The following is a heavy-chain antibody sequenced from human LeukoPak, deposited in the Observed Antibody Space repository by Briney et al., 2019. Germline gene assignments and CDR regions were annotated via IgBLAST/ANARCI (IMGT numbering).Heavy chain of an antibody. V-gene: IGHV3-48*04. CDR2: ISTTSGTI. D-gene: IGHD3-10*01. CDR1: GFTFSSYG. J-gene: IGHJ4*02. Sequence: GGSLRLSCAASGFTFSSYGMNWVRQAPGKGLEWVSYISTTSGTIYYADSVKGRFTISRDNAKNSLYLQMNSLRAEDTAVYYCAREFSLFGSGTGFDYWGQGTLVTVSS. CDR3: AREFSLFGSGTGFDY.